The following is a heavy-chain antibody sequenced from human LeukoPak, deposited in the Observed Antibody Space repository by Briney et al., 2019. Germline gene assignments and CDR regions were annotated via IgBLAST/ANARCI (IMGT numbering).Heavy chain of an antibody. CDR2: ISSSGSTI. CDR3: ARVTHSGSY. V-gene: IGHV3-48*03. Sequence: GGSLRLSCAASGFTFSSYEMNWVRQAPGKGLEWVSYISSSGSTIYYADSVKGRFTISRDNTKNSLYLQMNSLRAEDTAVYYCARVTHSGSYWGQGTLVTVSS. D-gene: IGHD1-26*01. J-gene: IGHJ4*02. CDR1: GFTFSSYE.